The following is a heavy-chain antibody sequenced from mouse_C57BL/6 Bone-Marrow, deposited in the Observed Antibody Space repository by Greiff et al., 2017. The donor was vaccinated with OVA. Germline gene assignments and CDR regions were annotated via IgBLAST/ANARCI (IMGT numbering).Heavy chain of an antibody. V-gene: IGHV2-6*03. J-gene: IGHJ4*01. D-gene: IGHD1-1*01. CDR2: IWSDGST. CDR3: ASNYGSSLYAMDY. Sequence: VQVVESGPGLVAPSQSLSITCTVSGFSLTSYGVHWVRQPPGKGLEWLVVIWSDGSTTYNSALQSRLSISKDNSKSQVFLKMNSLQTDDTAMYYCASNYGSSLYAMDYWGQGTSVTVSS. CDR1: GFSLTSYG.